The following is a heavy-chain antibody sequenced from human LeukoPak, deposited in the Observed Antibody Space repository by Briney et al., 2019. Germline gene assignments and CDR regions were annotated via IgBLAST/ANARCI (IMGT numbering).Heavy chain of an antibody. CDR3: ARENRGAGAFDI. CDR1: GFTFDDYA. V-gene: IGHV3-20*04. CDR2: ISGNGGST. Sequence: PGRSLRLSCAASGFTFDDYAMNWVRQAPGKGLEWVSGISGNGGSTGYADSVKGRFTISRDKSKNTVSLQMNSLRVEDTAVYYCARENRGAGAFDIWGQGTMVTVSS. D-gene: IGHD3-10*01. J-gene: IGHJ3*02.